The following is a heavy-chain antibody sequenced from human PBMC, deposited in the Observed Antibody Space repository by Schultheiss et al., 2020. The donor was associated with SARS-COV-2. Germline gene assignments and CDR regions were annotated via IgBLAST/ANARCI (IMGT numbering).Heavy chain of an antibody. CDR1: GYTFTGYY. CDR3: ARVKYYDILTGYPNVDYFDY. V-gene: IGHV1-2*06. CDR2: INPNSGGT. J-gene: IGHJ4*02. D-gene: IGHD3-9*01. Sequence: ASVKVSCKASGYTFTGYYMHWVRQAPGQGLEWMGRINPNSGGTNYAQKFQGRVTMTRDTSISIAYMEVSRLRSDDTAVYYCARVKYYDILTGYPNVDYFDYWGQGTLVTVSS.